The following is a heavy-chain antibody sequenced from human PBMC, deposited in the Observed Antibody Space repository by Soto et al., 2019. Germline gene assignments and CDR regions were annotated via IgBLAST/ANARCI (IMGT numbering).Heavy chain of an antibody. CDR3: ARVPLPLFKVTDYFDY. D-gene: IGHD2-21*01. Sequence: ASVKVSCKASGYTFTSYGISWVRQAPGQGLEWMGWISAYNGNTNYAQKLQGRVTMTTDTSTSTAYMELRSLRSDDTAVYYCARVPLPLFKVTDYFDYWGQGTLVTVSS. CDR2: ISAYNGNT. V-gene: IGHV1-18*01. J-gene: IGHJ4*02. CDR1: GYTFTSYG.